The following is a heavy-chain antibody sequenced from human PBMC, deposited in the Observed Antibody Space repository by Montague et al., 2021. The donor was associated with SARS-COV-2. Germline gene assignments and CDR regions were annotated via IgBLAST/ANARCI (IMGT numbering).Heavy chain of an antibody. CDR2: INHSGST. D-gene: IGHD3-10*01. J-gene: IGHJ6*02. V-gene: IGHV4-34*01. Sequence: SETLSLTCAVYGGSFRGYYWSWIRQPPGKGLEWIGEINHSGSTNCNPSLKSRVTISVDTSKNQFSLKLGSVTAADTAVYYCASVRYYGSGTSLGMDVWGQGTTVTVSS. CDR3: ASVRYYGSGTSLGMDV. CDR1: GGSFRGYY.